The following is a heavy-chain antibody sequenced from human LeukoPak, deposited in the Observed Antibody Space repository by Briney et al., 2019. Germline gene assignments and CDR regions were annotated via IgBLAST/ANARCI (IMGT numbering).Heavy chain of an antibody. CDR1: GYSFTTYW. CDR3: ARTGYHYGSGSHFAFDV. Sequence: GESLEISCEASGYSFTTYWIGWVRQQPGKGLEWMGIIYPSDSDTRYSPSFQGQVAISSDRSITTVYLQWSNLRASDTAMYYCARTGYHYGSGSHFAFDVWGQGTMVTVSS. D-gene: IGHD3-10*01. CDR2: IYPSDSDT. J-gene: IGHJ3*01. V-gene: IGHV5-51*01.